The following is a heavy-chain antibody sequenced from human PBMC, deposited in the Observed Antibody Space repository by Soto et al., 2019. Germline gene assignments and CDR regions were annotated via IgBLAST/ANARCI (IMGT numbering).Heavy chain of an antibody. CDR3: ARDLVGHPNSSGGLHYYYYYGMDV. D-gene: IGHD6-19*01. V-gene: IGHV1-46*01. CDR2: INPSGFSP. CDR1: GCNFPSYY. Sequence: ASVNVSCKASGCNFPSYYIHWLRQAAGQGLQWXGIINPSGFSPSSSQQFQFSVTMTRHTSAITVYIELSSLRSDDTAVYYCARDLVGHPNSSGGLHYYYYYGMDVWGQGTTVTVSS. J-gene: IGHJ6*02.